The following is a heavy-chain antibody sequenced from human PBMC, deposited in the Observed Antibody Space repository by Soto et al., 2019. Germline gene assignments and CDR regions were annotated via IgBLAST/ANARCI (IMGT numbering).Heavy chain of an antibody. CDR2: ISSSSSYI. CDR3: ARDRTGPNWFDP. V-gene: IGHV3-21*01. Sequence: PGGSLRLSGAASGFTFSSYSINWVRQAPGKGLEWVSSISSSSSYIYYADSVKGRFTISRDNAKKSLYLQMNSLRAEDTAVYYCARDRTGPNWFDPLRQWNLVTFSP. CDR1: GFTFSSYS. J-gene: IGHJ5*02.